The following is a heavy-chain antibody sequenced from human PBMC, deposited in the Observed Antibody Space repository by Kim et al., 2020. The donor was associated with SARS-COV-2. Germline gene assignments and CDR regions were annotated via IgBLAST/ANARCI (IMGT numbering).Heavy chain of an antibody. CDR2: IRCNSGSK. D-gene: IGHD6-13*01. V-gene: IGHV3-9*01. CDR3: AKEGRGPAGYISSWYYFGN. J-gene: IGHJ4*02. CDR1: GFTFGEYA. Sequence: GGSLRLSCAASGFTFGEYAMHWVRQAPGKGLEWVSGIRCNSGSKGYADSVKGRFTISRDNAKNSLYLQMNSLRAEDTALYYCAKEGRGPAGYISSWYYFGNWGQGTLVTVSS.